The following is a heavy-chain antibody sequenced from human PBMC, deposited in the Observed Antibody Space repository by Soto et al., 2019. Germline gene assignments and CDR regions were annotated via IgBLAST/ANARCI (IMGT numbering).Heavy chain of an antibody. CDR3: ASEQWLAPGSRSFF. D-gene: IGHD6-19*01. J-gene: IGHJ4*02. Sequence: EVQLLESGGGLVQPGGSLRLSCAASGFTFSSYAMSWVRQAPGKGLEWVSAISGSGGSTYYADSVKGRFTISRDNSKNALYLQMNSLRAEDTAVYYCASEQWLAPGSRSFFGGQGTLVTVSS. CDR1: GFTFSSYA. CDR2: ISGSGGST. V-gene: IGHV3-23*01.